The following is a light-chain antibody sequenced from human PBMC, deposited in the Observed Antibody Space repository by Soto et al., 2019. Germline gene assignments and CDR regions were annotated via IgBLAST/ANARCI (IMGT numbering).Light chain of an antibody. Sequence: QSALTQPASVSGSPGPSINISCTGTSSDVGSYNLVSWYQQHPGKAPKLMIYEGSKRPSGVSNRFSGSKSGNTASLTISGLQAEEEADDYCCSYAGSSTVVFGGGTKLTVL. CDR2: EGS. J-gene: IGLJ2*01. CDR1: SSDVGSYNL. CDR3: CSYAGSSTVV. V-gene: IGLV2-23*01.